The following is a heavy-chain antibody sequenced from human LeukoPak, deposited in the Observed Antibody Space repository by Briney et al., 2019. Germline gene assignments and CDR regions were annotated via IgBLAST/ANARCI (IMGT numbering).Heavy chain of an antibody. J-gene: IGHJ4*02. Sequence: GGSLRLSCAASGFTVITNDMTWVRRAPGKGLEWASVLYSDGNTKYADSVQGRFTISRDNSKNTLYLEMNSLSPDDTAVYYCARGVEPLAANTLAYWGQGTLVTVSS. CDR1: GFTVITND. CDR2: LYSDGNT. V-gene: IGHV3-53*01. D-gene: IGHD1-14*01. CDR3: ARGVEPLAANTLAY.